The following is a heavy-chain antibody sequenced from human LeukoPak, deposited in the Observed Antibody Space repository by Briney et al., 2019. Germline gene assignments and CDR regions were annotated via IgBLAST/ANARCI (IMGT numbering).Heavy chain of an antibody. CDR3: ARRSLNTMMDY. J-gene: IGHJ4*02. CDR2: INHSGST. Sequence: SETLSLTCAVYGGSFSGYYWSWIRQPPGKGLEWIGEINHSGSTNYNPSLKSRVTISVDTSKNQFSLKLSSVTAADTAVYYCARRSLNTMMDYWGQGTLVTVSS. D-gene: IGHD3-22*01. V-gene: IGHV4-34*01. CDR1: GGSFSGYY.